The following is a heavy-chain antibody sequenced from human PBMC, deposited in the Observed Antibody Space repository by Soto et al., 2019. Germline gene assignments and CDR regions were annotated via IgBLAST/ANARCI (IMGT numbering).Heavy chain of an antibody. CDR3: AKDVYNWIQGGYFDY. J-gene: IGHJ4*02. V-gene: IGHV3-30*18. D-gene: IGHD1-20*01. CDR1: GFTFSSYG. CDR2: ISYDGSNK. Sequence: ESGGGVVQPGRSLRLSCAASGFTFSSYGMHWVRQAPGKGLEWVAVISYDGSNKYYADSVKGRFTISRDNSKNTLYLQMNSLRAEDTAVYYCAKDVYNWIQGGYFDYWGQGTLVTVSS.